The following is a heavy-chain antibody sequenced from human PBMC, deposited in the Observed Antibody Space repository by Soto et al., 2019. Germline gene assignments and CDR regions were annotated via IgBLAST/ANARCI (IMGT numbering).Heavy chain of an antibody. V-gene: IGHV4-34*01. J-gene: IGHJ4*02. CDR1: GGSFSGYY. D-gene: IGHD6-6*01. Sequence: SETLSLTCAVYGGSFSGYYWSWIRQPPGKGLEWIGEINHSGSTNYNPSLKSRVTISVDTSKNQFSLKLSSVTAADTAVYYCPTRPNLYSSSWYFDYWGQGTLVTVSS. CDR3: PTRPNLYSSSWYFDY. CDR2: INHSGST.